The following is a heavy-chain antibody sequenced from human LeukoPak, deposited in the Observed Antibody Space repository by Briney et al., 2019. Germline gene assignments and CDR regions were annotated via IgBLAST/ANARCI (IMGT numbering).Heavy chain of an antibody. CDR1: GYTLTELS. D-gene: IGHD1-26*01. J-gene: IGHJ4*02. V-gene: IGHV1-24*01. CDR2: FDPEGGET. CDR3: ATDRSGSRAYSGSWGPFDY. Sequence: ASVKVSCKVSGYTLTELSMHWVRQAPGKGLEWMGGFDPEGGETIYAQKFQGRVTMTEDTSTDTAYMELSSLRSEDTAVYYCATDRSGSRAYSGSWGPFDYWGQGTLVTVSS.